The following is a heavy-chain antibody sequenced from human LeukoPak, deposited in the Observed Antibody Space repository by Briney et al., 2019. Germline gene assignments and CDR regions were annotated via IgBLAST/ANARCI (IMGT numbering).Heavy chain of an antibody. CDR1: GFTFSSYA. V-gene: IGHV3-23*01. CDR2: ISGSGGST. J-gene: IGHJ4*02. CDR3: AKAPAVFGDYFDY. D-gene: IGHD3-16*01. Sequence: PGGSLRLSCAASGFTFSSYAMSWVRQAPGKGLEWVSAISGSGGSTYYADSVKGRSTISRDNSKNTLYLQMNSLRAEDTAVYYCAKAPAVFGDYFDYWGQGTLVTVSS.